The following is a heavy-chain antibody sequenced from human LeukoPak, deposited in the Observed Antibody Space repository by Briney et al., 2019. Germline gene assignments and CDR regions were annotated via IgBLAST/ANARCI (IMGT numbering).Heavy chain of an antibody. CDR3: ARDGPIWGYYYYMDV. D-gene: IGHD7-27*01. V-gene: IGHV4-4*07. CDR1: GGSLSYYY. Sequence: PSETLSLTCTVSGGSLSYYYWSWIRQPAGKGLEWIGRIYTSGSTNYNPSLKSRVTMSVDTSKNQFSLKLSSVTAADTAVYYCARDGPIWGYYYYMDVWGKGTTVTVSS. CDR2: IYTSGST. J-gene: IGHJ6*03.